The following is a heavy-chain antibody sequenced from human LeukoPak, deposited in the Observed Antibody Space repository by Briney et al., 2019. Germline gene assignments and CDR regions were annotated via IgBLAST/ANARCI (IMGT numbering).Heavy chain of an antibody. D-gene: IGHD3-22*01. CDR1: GLTFSNAW. CDR3: ATDFYDST. V-gene: IGHV3-15*07. J-gene: IGHJ5*02. CDR2: IRSNPDGGTI. Sequence: GGSLRLSCAVSGLTFSNAWMNWVRQAPGKGLEWVGRIRSNPDGGTIDYAAPVKGRFTLSRDDSKTTLYLQMNSLQTEDTAVYYCATDFYDSTWGQGTLVTVSS.